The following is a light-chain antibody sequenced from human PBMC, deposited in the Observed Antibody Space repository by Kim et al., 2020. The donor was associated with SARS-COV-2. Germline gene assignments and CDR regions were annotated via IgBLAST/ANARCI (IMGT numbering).Light chain of an antibody. CDR1: QSISSY. Sequence: ASVGDRVTITCQASQSISSYLNWYQQKPGKAPKLLIYAASSLQSGVPSRFSGSGSGTDFTLTISSLQPEDFATYYWQQSYSTPPYTFGQGTKLEI. CDR3: QQSYSTPPYT. V-gene: IGKV1-39*01. J-gene: IGKJ2*01. CDR2: AAS.